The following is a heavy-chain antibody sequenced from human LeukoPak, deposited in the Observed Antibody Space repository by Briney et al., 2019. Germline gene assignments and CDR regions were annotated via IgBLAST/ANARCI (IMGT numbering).Heavy chain of an antibody. CDR3: ARAVYYGSGSSYNGLHQP. CDR1: GYTFTNYY. D-gene: IGHD3-10*01. CDR2: INPSGGNT. Sequence: GASVKVSCKASGYTFTNYYMHWVRQAPGQGLEWMGIINPSGGNTTYAQKFQGRVTMTRDTSTSTVYMELSSLRSEDTAVYYCARAVYYGSGSSYNGLHQPWGQGTLVTVSS. J-gene: IGHJ4*02. V-gene: IGHV1-46*01.